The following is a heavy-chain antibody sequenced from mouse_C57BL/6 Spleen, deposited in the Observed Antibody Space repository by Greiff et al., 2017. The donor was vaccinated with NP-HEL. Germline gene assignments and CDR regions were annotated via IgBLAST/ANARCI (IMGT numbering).Heavy chain of an antibody. CDR2: IYPGGGYT. CDR3: ARFGNSYAMDY. CDR1: GYTFTNYW. J-gene: IGHJ4*01. V-gene: IGHV1-63*01. D-gene: IGHD2-1*01. Sequence: VKLQESGAELVRPGTSVKMSCKASGYTFTNYWIGWAKQRPGHGLEWIGDIYPGGGYTNYNEKFKGTATLTADKSSSTAYMQFSSLTSEDSAIYYCARFGNSYAMDYWGQGTSVTVSS.